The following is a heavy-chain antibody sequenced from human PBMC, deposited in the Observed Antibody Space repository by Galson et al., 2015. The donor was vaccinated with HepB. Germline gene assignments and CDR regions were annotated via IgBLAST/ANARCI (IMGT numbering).Heavy chain of an antibody. V-gene: IGHV4-59*01. CDR2: IYSNGNT. J-gene: IGHJ6*02. CDR3: ARGCSGGNCYPYGGMDV. D-gene: IGHD2-15*01. Sequence: SETLSLTCTVSSGSISYYFWNWIRQPPGKGLEWIAYIYSNGNTKSNPSLDSRLTISVDPSKNQFSLRLSSVTAADTAVYYCARGCSGGNCYPYGGMDVWGQGITVTVSS. CDR1: SGSISYYF.